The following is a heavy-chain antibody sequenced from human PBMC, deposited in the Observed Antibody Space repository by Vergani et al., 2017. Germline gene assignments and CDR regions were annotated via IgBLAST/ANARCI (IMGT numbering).Heavy chain of an antibody. CDR1: GFTFSSYG. CDR3: TSYIVANAFDI. Sequence: QVQLVESGGGVVQPGRSLRLSCAASGFTFSSYGMHWVRQAPGKGLEWVAVIWYDGSNKYYADSVKGRFTISRENSKNKLYLQMNSLRAEDTAVYYCTSYIVANAFDIWGQGTMVTVSS. J-gene: IGHJ3*02. CDR2: IWYDGSNK. V-gene: IGHV3-33*01. D-gene: IGHD5-12*01.